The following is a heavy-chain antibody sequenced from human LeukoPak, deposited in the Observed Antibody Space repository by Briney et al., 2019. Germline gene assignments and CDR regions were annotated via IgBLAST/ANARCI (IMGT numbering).Heavy chain of an antibody. Sequence: ASVKVSCKASGYTFTGYYMHWVRQAPGQGLEWMACINPNSGDTDFAQKFQGRVTMTSDTSISTAYLELSRLRSDDTAVYYCARVNGFGELSIRGWFDPWGQGTLVTVSS. J-gene: IGHJ5*02. D-gene: IGHD3-10*01. CDR3: ARVNGFGELSIRGWFDP. CDR2: INPNSGDT. V-gene: IGHV1-2*02. CDR1: GYTFTGYY.